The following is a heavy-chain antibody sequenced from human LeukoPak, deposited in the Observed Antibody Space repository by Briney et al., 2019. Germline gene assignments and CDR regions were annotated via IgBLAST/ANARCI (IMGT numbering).Heavy chain of an antibody. D-gene: IGHD2-2*01. J-gene: IGHJ3*02. V-gene: IGHV3-23*01. Sequence: AGGSLRLSCAASGFTFSSYDMSWVRQAPGKGLKWVSAISGGGGSVNYADSVKGRFTISRDNSKNTLYLQMNSLRAEDTAVYYCAKEGYCSSTSCSYDAFDIWGQGTMVTVSS. CDR1: GFTFSSYD. CDR2: ISGGGGSV. CDR3: AKEGYCSSTSCSYDAFDI.